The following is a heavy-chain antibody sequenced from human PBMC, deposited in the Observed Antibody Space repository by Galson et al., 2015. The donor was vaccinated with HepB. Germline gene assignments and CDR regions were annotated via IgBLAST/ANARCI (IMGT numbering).Heavy chain of an antibody. D-gene: IGHD6-13*01. CDR2: ISYDGNNK. J-gene: IGHJ6*02. CDR1: RFTFRSYS. V-gene: IGHV3-30*09. Sequence: SLRLSCAASRFTFRSYSMHWVRQGPGKGLEWVAVISYDGNNKYYADSVKGRFAISRDNSKNTLYLEMNSLRGEDTAVYYCAGALGSTWTGYYGMDGWGQGTTVTVSS. CDR3: AGALGSTWTGYYGMDG.